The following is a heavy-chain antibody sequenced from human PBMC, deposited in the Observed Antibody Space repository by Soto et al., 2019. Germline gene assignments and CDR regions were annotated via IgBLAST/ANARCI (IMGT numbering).Heavy chain of an antibody. CDR2: IYYSGST. Sequence: TSETLSLTCTFSGCSISSYYWSWIRQPPGKGLEWIGYIYYSGSTNYNPSLKSRVTISVDTSKNQFSLKLSSVTAADTAVYYCARHVGKIRAFDIWGQGTMVTVSS. CDR1: GCSISSYY. V-gene: IGHV4-59*08. J-gene: IGHJ3*02. CDR3: ARHVGKIRAFDI. D-gene: IGHD2-15*01.